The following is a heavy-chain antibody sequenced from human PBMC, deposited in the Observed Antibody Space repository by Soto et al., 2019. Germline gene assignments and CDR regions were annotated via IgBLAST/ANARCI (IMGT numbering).Heavy chain of an antibody. J-gene: IGHJ3*02. Sequence: QVQLEQSGAEVKKAGSSVKVSCKAFGGSVNSHAISWVRQAPGQGLEWMGGIIPMFGTPTYAQKFQAGVTISAEESTSTVYLDLSSLRSEDTAVYYCARSRNVADFNDYGGNYHGFDIWGQGTMVTVSS. CDR2: IIPMFGTP. D-gene: IGHD4-17*01. CDR1: GGSVNSHA. V-gene: IGHV1-69*01. CDR3: ARSRNVADFNDYGGNYHGFDI.